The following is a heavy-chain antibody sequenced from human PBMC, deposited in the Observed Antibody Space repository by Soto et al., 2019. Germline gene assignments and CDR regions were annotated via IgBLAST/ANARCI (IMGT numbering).Heavy chain of an antibody. CDR2: INSDGDST. V-gene: IGHV3-64*04. CDR1: GFAFSTFP. J-gene: IGHJ4*02. Sequence: PGGSMRLSCSASGFAFSTFPIHWVRQAPGKGLEYVSAINSDGDSTWYADSVKGRFTISRDDSKKTAYLQMNSLESEDTAVYYCSRDDSDWFFNWGRGTLVTVSS. D-gene: IGHD3-9*01. CDR3: SRDDSDWFFN.